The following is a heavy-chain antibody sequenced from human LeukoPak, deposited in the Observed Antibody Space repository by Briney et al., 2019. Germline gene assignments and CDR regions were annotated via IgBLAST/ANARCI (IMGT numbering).Heavy chain of an antibody. V-gene: IGHV3-66*01. J-gene: IGHJ4*02. CDR2: IYSGGST. CDR1: GFTVSSNY. CDR3: ARAYPGYCSRTSCSAFDD. D-gene: IGHD2-2*01. Sequence: GGSLRLSCAASGFTVSSNYMSWVRQAPGKGLEWVSVIYSGGSTYYADSVKGRFTISRDNSKNTLYLQMNSLRAEDTAVYYCARAYPGYCSRTSCSAFDDWGQGTLVTVSS.